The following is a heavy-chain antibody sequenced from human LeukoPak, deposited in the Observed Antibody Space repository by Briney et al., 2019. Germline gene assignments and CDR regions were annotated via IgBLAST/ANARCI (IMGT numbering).Heavy chain of an antibody. D-gene: IGHD3-9*01. CDR1: GGSFSGYY. V-gene: IGHV4-34*01. Sequence: SETLSLTCAVYGGSFSGYYWSWIRQPPGKGLEWIGEINHSGSTNYNPSLKSRVTISVDTSKNQFSLKLSSVTAADTAVYYCARGHPKVWAVFDSRRRWFDPWGQGTLVTVSS. CDR3: ARGHPKVWAVFDSRRRWFDP. J-gene: IGHJ5*02. CDR2: INHSGST.